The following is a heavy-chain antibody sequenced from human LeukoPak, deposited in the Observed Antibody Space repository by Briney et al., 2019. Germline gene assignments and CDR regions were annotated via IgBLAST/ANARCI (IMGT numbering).Heavy chain of an antibody. CDR1: GGSFSGYY. D-gene: IGHD6-13*01. J-gene: IGHJ5*02. V-gene: IGHV4-34*01. Sequence: PSETLSLTCAVYGGSFSGYYWSWIRQPPGKGLEWIGEINHSGSTNYNPSLKSRVTISVDTSKNQFSLKLSSVTAADTAVYYCARRPYSSSCRFDPWGQGTLVTVSS. CDR2: INHSGST. CDR3: ARRPYSSSCRFDP.